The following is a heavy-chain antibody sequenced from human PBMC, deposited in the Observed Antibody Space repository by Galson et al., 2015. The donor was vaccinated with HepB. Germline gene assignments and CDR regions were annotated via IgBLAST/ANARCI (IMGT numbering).Heavy chain of an antibody. CDR2: ITPIFGRA. CDR3: ATMIVVVPTGEGMDV. J-gene: IGHJ6*02. Sequence: SCKASGGTFRTYTISWVRQAPGQGLEWMGGITPIFGRANYAQKFQGRVTITADESTSTAYMELSSLRSEDTAVYYCATMIVVVPTGEGMDVWGQGTTVTVSS. V-gene: IGHV1-69*01. D-gene: IGHD3-22*01. CDR1: GGTFRTYT.